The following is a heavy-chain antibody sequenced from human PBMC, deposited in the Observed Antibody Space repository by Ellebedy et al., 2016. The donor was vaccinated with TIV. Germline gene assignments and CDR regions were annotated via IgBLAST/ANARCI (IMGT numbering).Heavy chain of an antibody. Sequence: SETLSLTCAVYGGSSTGLYWTWVRQSPEKGLEWIGEVTHSGRTIYNPSLKSRVSLSLETFNNQFSLRLTSVTAADTAIYYGARGNWRYSGDWGQGTLVTVSS. CDR3: ARGNWRYSGD. CDR1: GGSSTGLY. V-gene: IGHV4-34*01. D-gene: IGHD1-1*01. J-gene: IGHJ4*02. CDR2: VTHSGRT.